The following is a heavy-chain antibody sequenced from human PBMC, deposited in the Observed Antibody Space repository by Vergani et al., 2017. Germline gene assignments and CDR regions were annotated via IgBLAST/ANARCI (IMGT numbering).Heavy chain of an antibody. CDR2: LRYDGTIK. J-gene: IGHJ4*02. D-gene: IGHD3-10*01. V-gene: IGHV3-30*02. CDR3: TKQYFVSGNYLFDY. CDR1: GFSFGSYC. Sequence: QVQLVESGGGVVQPGGSLRLSCAASGFSFGSYCMHWVRVRQAPGKGLGWLAYLRYDGTIKQYADSVKGRFTISRDNSKNMLFLQMNNLRTEDTAIYYCTKQYFVSGNYLFDYWGQGTLVTVSS.